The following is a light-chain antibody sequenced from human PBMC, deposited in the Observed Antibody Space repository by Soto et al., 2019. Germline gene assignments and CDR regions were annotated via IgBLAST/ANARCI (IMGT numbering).Light chain of an antibody. J-gene: IGLJ1*01. CDR3: SSYTSSSTRV. CDR2: EDS. V-gene: IGLV2-14*01. Sequence: QSALRQPASVCGSPGQSITISCTGTSRDVCGYNYVSWYQQHPDKAPKLLIYEDSNRPSGVSDRFSGSKSGNTASLTISGLQAEDEADYYCSSYTSSSTRVFGTGTKVTVL. CDR1: SRDVCGYNY.